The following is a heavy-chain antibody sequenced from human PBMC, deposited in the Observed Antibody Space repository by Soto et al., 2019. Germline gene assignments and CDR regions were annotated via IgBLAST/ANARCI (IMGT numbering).Heavy chain of an antibody. V-gene: IGHV3-30-3*01. CDR3: ARGPSMSPYNCFNP. Sequence: GGSLRLSCAASGFTFTSYAMNWVRQAPGKGLEWVAQISYDGSNTYYADSVKGRYTISRDESKDTLYLQMNALRAEDTATYYCARGPSMSPYNCFNPWGQGTLVTVSS. CDR2: ISYDGSNT. D-gene: IGHD2-2*01. CDR1: GFTFTSYA. J-gene: IGHJ5*02.